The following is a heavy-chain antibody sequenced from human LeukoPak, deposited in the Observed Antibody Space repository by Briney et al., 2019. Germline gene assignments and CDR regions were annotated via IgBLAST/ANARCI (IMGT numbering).Heavy chain of an antibody. J-gene: IGHJ4*02. V-gene: IGHV3-30-3*01. CDR1: GFTFSSYA. CDR3: ARVQRAWARHGTRY. Sequence: QSGRSLRLSCAASGFTFSSYAMHWVRQAPGKGLEWVAVISYDGSNKYCADSVKGRFTISRDNSKNTLYLQMNSLRAEDTAVYYCARVQRAWARHGTRYWGQGTLVTVSS. D-gene: IGHD1-1*01. CDR2: ISYDGSNK.